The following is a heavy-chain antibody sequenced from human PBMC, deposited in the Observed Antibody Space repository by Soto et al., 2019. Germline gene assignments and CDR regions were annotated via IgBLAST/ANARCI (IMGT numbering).Heavy chain of an antibody. CDR3: ARATVVVPSACYYYHGMDV. CDR2: IIPILGIA. Sequence: QVQLVQSGGEVLKPGSSVKVSCTASGGTFSSYTISWVRQAPGQGLEWMGRIIPILGIANYAQKFQSRVTITADKSTSKAYVYLSSLGSDDTAVYYCARATVVVPSACYYYHGMDVLGQGTTVTVSS. V-gene: IGHV1-69*02. J-gene: IGHJ6*02. CDR1: GGTFSSYT. D-gene: IGHD2-2*01.